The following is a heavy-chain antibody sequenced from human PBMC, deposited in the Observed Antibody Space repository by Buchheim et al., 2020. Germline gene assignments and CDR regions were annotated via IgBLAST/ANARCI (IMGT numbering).Heavy chain of an antibody. Sequence: QVQLQQWGAGLLKPSETLSLTCAVSGGSFSGYYWCWIRQPPGKGLVWIGEINHSGSTNYNQPLKSRVTISVDTSTNQFSLKLSSVTAADTAVYYCARGGLDIVVVPAAIVSEGWFDPWGQGTL. CDR2: INHSGST. V-gene: IGHV4-34*01. CDR1: GGSFSGYY. D-gene: IGHD2-2*03. CDR3: ARGGLDIVVVPAAIVSEGWFDP. J-gene: IGHJ5*02.